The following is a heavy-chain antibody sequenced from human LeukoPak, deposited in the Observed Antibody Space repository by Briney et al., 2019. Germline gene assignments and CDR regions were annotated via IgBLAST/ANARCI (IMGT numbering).Heavy chain of an antibody. CDR3: ARLSVAGTRFDY. CDR2: ISGSGGTK. V-gene: IGHV3-48*03. CDR1: GFTFSSFE. D-gene: IGHD6-13*01. J-gene: IGHJ4*02. Sequence: GGSLRLSCAASGFTFSSFEMNWVRQAPGKGLVWVSDISGSGGTKYYADSVKGRFTISRDNAKNSLYLQMNSLRAEDTAVYYCARLSVAGTRFDYWGQGTLVTVSS.